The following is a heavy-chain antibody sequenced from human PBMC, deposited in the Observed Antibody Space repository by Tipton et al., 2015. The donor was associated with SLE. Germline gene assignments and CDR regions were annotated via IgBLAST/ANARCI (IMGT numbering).Heavy chain of an antibody. CDR1: GGSTSSYY. Sequence: TLSLTCTVSGGSTSSYYWSWIRQSPGKGLEWIGYVHDTRSTNYNPSLESRVTISIDPSKNQFSLELSSVTAVDTAMYYCARKGHDSWSGYNGFDIWGQGTMVSVSS. CDR3: ARKGHDSWSGYNGFDI. J-gene: IGHJ3*02. D-gene: IGHD3-3*01. V-gene: IGHV4-59*01. CDR2: VHDTRST.